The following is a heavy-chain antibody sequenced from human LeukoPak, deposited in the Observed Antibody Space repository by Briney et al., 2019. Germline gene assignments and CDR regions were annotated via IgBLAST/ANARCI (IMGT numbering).Heavy chain of an antibody. Sequence: PGGSLRLSCAASGFTFSSYGMHWVRQAPGKGLEWVAVIWYDGSNKYYADSVKGRFTISRDNSKNTLYLQMNSLRAEDTAVYYCARDKEVDYSNFNSDYWGQGTLVTVSS. CDR3: ARDKEVDYSNFNSDY. V-gene: IGHV3-33*01. CDR2: IWYDGSNK. D-gene: IGHD4-4*01. J-gene: IGHJ4*02. CDR1: GFTFSSYG.